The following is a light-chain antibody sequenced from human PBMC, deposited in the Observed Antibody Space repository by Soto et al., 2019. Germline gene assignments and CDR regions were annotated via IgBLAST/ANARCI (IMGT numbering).Light chain of an antibody. J-gene: IGLJ1*01. CDR3: SSYAGSNNSLFYV. CDR1: SSDVGGYNY. CDR2: EVS. Sequence: QSALTQPPSASGSPGQSVTISCTGTSSDVGGYNYVSWYQQHPGKAPKLMIYEVSKRPSGVPDRFSGSKSGNTASLTVSGLQAEDEADYYCSSYAGSNNSLFYVFGTGTKLTVL. V-gene: IGLV2-8*01.